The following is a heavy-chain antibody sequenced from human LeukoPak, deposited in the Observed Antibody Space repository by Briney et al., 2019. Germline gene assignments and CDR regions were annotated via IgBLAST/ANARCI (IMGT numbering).Heavy chain of an antibody. J-gene: IGHJ3*02. Sequence: GALVKVSCKASGYTFTSYGISWVRQAPGQGLEWMGWISAYNGNTNYAQKLQGRVTMTTDTSTSTAYMELRSLRSDDTAVYYCARDGVWEVPRDYCTNGVCRHSGDAFDIWGQGTMVTVSS. CDR1: GYTFTSYG. D-gene: IGHD2-8*01. V-gene: IGHV1-18*01. CDR3: ARDGVWEVPRDYCTNGVCRHSGDAFDI. CDR2: ISAYNGNT.